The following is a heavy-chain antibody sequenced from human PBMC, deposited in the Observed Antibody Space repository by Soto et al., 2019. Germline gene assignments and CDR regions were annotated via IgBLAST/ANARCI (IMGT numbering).Heavy chain of an antibody. CDR1: GGSINNYY. V-gene: IGHV4-59*12. Sequence: TLSLTCTVSGGSINNYYWSWIRQPPGKGLEWIGYIYYSGSTNYNPSLKSRVTISVDTSKNQFSLKLSSVTAADTAVYYCARNIVVVPAPGQGNWFDPWGQGTLVTVSS. J-gene: IGHJ5*02. D-gene: IGHD2-2*01. CDR3: ARNIVVVPAPGQGNWFDP. CDR2: IYYSGST.